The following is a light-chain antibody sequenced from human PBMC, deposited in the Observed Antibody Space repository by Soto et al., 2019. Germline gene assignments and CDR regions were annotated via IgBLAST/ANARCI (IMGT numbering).Light chain of an antibody. J-gene: IGKJ1*01. CDR3: HQYYSIPWT. Sequence: DIQMTQSPSSPSLSIGDRITIPCRASQSVGRNLNWYQQKPGKAPNLLIYAASSLQSGVPSRFSGSGSGTDFTLTISSLQAEDVAVYYCHQYYSIPWTFGQGTKVDIK. V-gene: IGKV1-39*01. CDR1: QSVGRN. CDR2: AAS.